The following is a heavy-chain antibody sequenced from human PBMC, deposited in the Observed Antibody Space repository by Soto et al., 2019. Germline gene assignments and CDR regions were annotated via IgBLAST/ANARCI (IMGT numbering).Heavy chain of an antibody. V-gene: IGHV1-69*02. CDR1: GGTFSSYT. Sequence: ASVKVSCKASGGTFSSYTISWVRQAPGQGLEWMGRIIPILGIANYAQKFQGRVTITADKSTSTAYMELSSLRSEDTAVYYCARGDPEAAPPGHYYYYMDVWGKGTTVTVSS. CDR2: IIPILGIA. CDR3: ARGDPEAAPPGHYYYYMDV. J-gene: IGHJ6*03. D-gene: IGHD6-6*01.